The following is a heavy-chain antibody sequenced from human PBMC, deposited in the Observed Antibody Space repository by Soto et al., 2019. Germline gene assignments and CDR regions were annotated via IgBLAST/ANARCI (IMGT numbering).Heavy chain of an antibody. V-gene: IGHV3-33*01. CDR1: GFTFSSYG. CDR3: ARVQYSSGWAFDY. J-gene: IGHJ4*02. D-gene: IGHD6-19*01. CDR2: IWYDGTNK. Sequence: PGGSLRLSCGASGFTFSSYGMHWVRQAPGKGLEWVAVIWYDGTNKYYADSVKGRFTISRDNSKNTLYLQMNSLRAEDTAVYYCARVQYSSGWAFDYWGQGTLVNVSS.